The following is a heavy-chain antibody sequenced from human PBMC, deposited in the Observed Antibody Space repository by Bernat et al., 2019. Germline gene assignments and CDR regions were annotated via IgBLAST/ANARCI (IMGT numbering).Heavy chain of an antibody. CDR1: GFTFSNYA. CDR3: AKGACSSTGCYNWFDP. Sequence: EVQLVESGGGLVQPGGSLRLSCAASGFTFSNYAMSWVRQVPGKGLEWVSDISDRGNGAHYADSVKGRFTISRDNSKNTLYVQMNSLRVEDTAVYYCAKGACSSTGCYNWFDPWGQGTPVTVSS. J-gene: IGHJ5*02. CDR2: ISDRGNGA. D-gene: IGHD2-2*02. V-gene: IGHV3-23*04.